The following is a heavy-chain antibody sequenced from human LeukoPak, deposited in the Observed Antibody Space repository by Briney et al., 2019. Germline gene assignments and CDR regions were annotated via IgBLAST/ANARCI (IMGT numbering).Heavy chain of an antibody. J-gene: IGHJ4*02. CDR2: IYYSGST. V-gene: IGHV4-59*08. CDR3: ARHESFGGTVDY. D-gene: IGHD3-16*01. CDR1: VASISIYY. Sequence: SETLSLTCTVSVASISIYYCSWIRQPPGKVLEGIGYIYYSGSTNYNPSLKSRVTISVDTSKNQFSLKLSSVPAADPAVYYCARHESFGGTVDYWGQGTLVTVSS.